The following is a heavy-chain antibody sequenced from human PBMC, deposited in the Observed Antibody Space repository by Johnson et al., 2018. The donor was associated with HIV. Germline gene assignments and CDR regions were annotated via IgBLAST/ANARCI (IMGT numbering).Heavy chain of an antibody. V-gene: IGHV3-30*18. CDR1: GLSFSNLG. Sequence: HVQLVESGGGVVQPGKSLTLSCVSSGLSFSNLGIHWVRQAPGKRPEWVAVIWYDGSNKYYADSVKGRFTISRDNSMNTLYLQMNSLTIDDTAVYYCAKDPRYKYGGAFDIWGQGTMVTVSS. CDR3: AKDPRYKYGGAFDI. CDR2: IWYDGSNK. D-gene: IGHD3-16*01. J-gene: IGHJ3*02.